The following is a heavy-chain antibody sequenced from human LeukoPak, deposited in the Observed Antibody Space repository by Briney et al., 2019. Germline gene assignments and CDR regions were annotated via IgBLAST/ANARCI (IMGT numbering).Heavy chain of an antibody. V-gene: IGHV3-33*06. CDR2: IWYDGSNK. D-gene: IGHD2-2*01. CDR3: AKGRGQYCSSTSCYAFDY. Sequence: GGSLRLSCAASGFTFSSYGMHWVRQAPGKGLEWVAVIWYDGSNKYYADSVKGRFTISRDNSKNTLYLQMNSLRAEDTAVYYCAKGRGQYCSSTSCYAFDYWGQGTLVTVSS. J-gene: IGHJ4*02. CDR1: GFTFSSYG.